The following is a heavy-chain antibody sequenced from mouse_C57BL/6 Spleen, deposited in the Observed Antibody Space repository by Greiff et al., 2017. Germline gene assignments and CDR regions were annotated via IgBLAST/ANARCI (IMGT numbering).Heavy chain of an antibody. CDR2: IYPGDGDT. V-gene: IGHV1-80*01. CDR3: ASHAMDY. J-gene: IGHJ4*01. Sequence: VKLMASGAELVKPGASVKISCKASGYAFSSYWMNWVKQRPGTGLEWIGQIYPGDGDTNYNGKFKGKGTLTADKSSSTAYMQLSSLTSEDSAVYFCASHAMDYWGQGTSVPVFS. CDR1: GYAFSSYW.